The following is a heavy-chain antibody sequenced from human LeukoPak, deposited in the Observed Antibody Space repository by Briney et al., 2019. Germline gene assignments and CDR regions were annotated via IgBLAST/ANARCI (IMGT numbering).Heavy chain of an antibody. J-gene: IGHJ3*02. CDR1: GFTFSDYY. V-gene: IGHV3-11*04. CDR2: ISSSASTM. Sequence: GGSLTLSCAASGFTFSDYYMSWIRQAPGKGLEWISYISSSASTMYYTDSVKGRFTISRDNAKNSLYLQMNSLRAEDTAVYYWATRVTADSYAASDMWGQGTMVTVSS. D-gene: IGHD6-13*01. CDR3: ATRVTADSYAASDM.